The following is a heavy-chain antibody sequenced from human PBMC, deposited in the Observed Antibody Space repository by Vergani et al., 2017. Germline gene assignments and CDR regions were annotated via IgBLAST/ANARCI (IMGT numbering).Heavy chain of an antibody. V-gene: IGHV4-34*01. D-gene: IGHD3-3*01. CDR1: GGSFSGYY. CDR3: ARILTIFGVVMAFDY. J-gene: IGHJ4*02. CDR2: INNSGST. Sequence: QVQLQQWGAGLLKPSETLSLTCAVYGGSFSGYYWSWIRQPPGKGLEWIGEINNSGSTNYNPSLKSRVTISVDTSKNQFSLKLSSVTAADTAVYYCARILTIFGVVMAFDYWGQGTLVTVSS.